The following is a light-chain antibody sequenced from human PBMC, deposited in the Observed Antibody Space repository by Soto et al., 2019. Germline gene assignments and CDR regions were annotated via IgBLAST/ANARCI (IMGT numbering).Light chain of an antibody. J-gene: IGKJ1*01. CDR3: HQRQSWPRT. CDR1: QYVGSR. CDR2: YMS. Sequence: EIVLTLSPATLSSSPGETATLSCRASQYVGSRLAWYQHKPGQAPRLLIYYMSKRATGIPARFSGSGSGTDFTLTISSLAPDDFAIYYCHQRQSWPRTFGQGTKVDI. V-gene: IGKV3-11*01.